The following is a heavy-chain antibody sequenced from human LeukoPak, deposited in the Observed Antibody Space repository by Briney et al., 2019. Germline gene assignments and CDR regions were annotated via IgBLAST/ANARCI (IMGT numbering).Heavy chain of an antibody. CDR1: GFTVSSNY. V-gene: IGHV3-53*01. J-gene: IGHJ5*02. CDR3: ARGWVAAADWFDP. Sequence: PGGSLRLSCAASGFTVSSNYMNWVRQAPGKGLEWVSVIYGGGNIYYADSVKGRFTISRDNSKNTLYLQMNSLRAEDTAVYYCARGWVAAADWFDPWGQGTLVTVSS. CDR2: IYGGGNI. D-gene: IGHD6-13*01.